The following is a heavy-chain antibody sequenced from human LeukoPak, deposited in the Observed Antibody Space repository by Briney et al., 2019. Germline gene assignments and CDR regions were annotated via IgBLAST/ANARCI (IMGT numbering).Heavy chain of an antibody. D-gene: IGHD6-19*01. CDR3: AKDNRRHYTSGPNPDSLH. J-gene: IGHJ4*02. CDR2: FSWNCGSI. Sequence: SLQLSCAGPGFIFNNYAMRWVRETPGEGLGGVSGFSWNCGSIDYADSVKGRFTISRDNAKNSLYLQMNSLRVEDTAFYYCAKDNRRHYTSGPNPDSLHWGQGALVTVSS. V-gene: IGHV3-9*01. CDR1: GFIFNNYA.